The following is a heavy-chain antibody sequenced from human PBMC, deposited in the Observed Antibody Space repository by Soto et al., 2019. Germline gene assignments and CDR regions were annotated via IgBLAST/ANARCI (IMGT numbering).Heavy chain of an antibody. CDR1: GGSISSSSYY. V-gene: IGHV4-39*07. Sequence: SETLSLTCTVSGGSISSSSYYWGWIRQPPGKGLEWIGSIYYSGSTYYNPSLKSRVTISVDTSKNQFSLKLSSVTAADTAVYYCARGPTTVTTNNWFDPWGQGTLVT. CDR3: ARGPTTVTTNNWFDP. CDR2: IYYSGST. D-gene: IGHD4-17*01. J-gene: IGHJ5*02.